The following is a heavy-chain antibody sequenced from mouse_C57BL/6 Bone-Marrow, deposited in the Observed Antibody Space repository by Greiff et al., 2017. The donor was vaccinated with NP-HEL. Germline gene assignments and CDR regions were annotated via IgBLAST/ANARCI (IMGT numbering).Heavy chain of an antibody. J-gene: IGHJ4*01. D-gene: IGHD1-1*01. CDR3: ASFITTVVRGMDY. V-gene: IGHV1-72*01. Sequence: VQLQQPGAELVKPGVVGKMGGKVVGCTVTSDWSHWVRQVPGRGLEWIGRIDPKSGGTKYNEKFKSKATLTVDKPSSTAYMQLSSLTSEDSAVYYGASFITTVVRGMDYWGQGTLVTVSS. CDR1: GCTVTSDW. CDR2: IDPKSGGT.